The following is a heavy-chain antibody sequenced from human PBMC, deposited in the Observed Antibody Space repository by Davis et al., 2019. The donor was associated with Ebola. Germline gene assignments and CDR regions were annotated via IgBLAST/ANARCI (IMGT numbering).Heavy chain of an antibody. J-gene: IGHJ4*02. V-gene: IGHV3-23*01. CDR1: GFSFSRYW. CDR2: ISGSGANT. D-gene: IGHD3-16*02. CDR3: ASGTYRLGDY. Sequence: GGSLRLSCAASGFSFSRYWMHWVRQAPGKGLEWVSGISGSGANTDYTDAVKGRFTISRDNSKNTLYLRMTSLRADDTATYFCASGTYRLGDYWGQGALVTVSS.